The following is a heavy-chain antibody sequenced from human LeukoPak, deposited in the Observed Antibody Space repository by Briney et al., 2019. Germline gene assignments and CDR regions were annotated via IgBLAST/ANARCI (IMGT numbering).Heavy chain of an antibody. CDR3: AGHVLRFLEWLSTPFDY. D-gene: IGHD3-3*01. J-gene: IGHJ4*02. CDR2: INSDGSST. Sequence: GGSLRLSCAASGFTFSSYWMHWVRQAPGKGLVWVSRINSDGSSTSYADSVKGRFTISRDNSKNTLYLQMNSLRAEDTAVYYCAGHVLRFLEWLSTPFDYWGQGTLVTVSS. V-gene: IGHV3-74*01. CDR1: GFTFSSYW.